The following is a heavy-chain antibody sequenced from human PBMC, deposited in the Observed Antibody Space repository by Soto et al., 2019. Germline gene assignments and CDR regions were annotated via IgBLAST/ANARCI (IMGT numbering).Heavy chain of an antibody. D-gene: IGHD6-19*01. Sequence: VQLVESGGGLVQPGGSLRLSCAASGFTFSSYWMHWVRQAPGKGLVWVSRINSDGSSTSYADSVKGRFTISRDNAKNTLYLQMNSLRAEDTAVYYCARAPRYLGIAVWYYYYYYGMDVWGQGTTVTVSS. V-gene: IGHV3-74*01. CDR3: ARAPRYLGIAVWYYYYYYGMDV. J-gene: IGHJ6*02. CDR1: GFTFSSYW. CDR2: INSDGSST.